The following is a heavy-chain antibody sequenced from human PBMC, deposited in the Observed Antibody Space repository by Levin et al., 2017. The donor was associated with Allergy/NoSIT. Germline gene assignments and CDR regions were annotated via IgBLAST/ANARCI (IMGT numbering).Heavy chain of an antibody. J-gene: IGHJ6*02. CDR1: GFTFSSYS. CDR3: ARDPKYCSGGSCYSEMDV. V-gene: IGHV3-21*01. D-gene: IGHD2-15*01. CDR2: ISSSSSYI. Sequence: GGSLRLSCAASGFTFSSYSMNWVRQAPGKGLEWVSSISSSSSYIYYADSVKGRFTISRDNAKNSLYLQMNSLRAEDTAVYYCARDPKYCSGGSCYSEMDVGGQGTTVTVSS.